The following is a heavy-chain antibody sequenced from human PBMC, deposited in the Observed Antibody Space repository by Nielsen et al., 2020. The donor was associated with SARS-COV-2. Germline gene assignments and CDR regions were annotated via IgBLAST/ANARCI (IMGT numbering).Heavy chain of an antibody. CDR3: ATSVVVAAPGDY. Sequence: GESLKISCAASGFTFSSYGMHWVRQAPGKGTEWKGGFDPEDGDTIYAQKFQGRLTMTEYTPTDTAYMELSSLRSEDTAVYYCATSVVVAAPGDYWGQGTLVTVSS. V-gene: IGHV1-24*01. CDR2: FDPEDGDT. J-gene: IGHJ4*02. D-gene: IGHD2-15*01. CDR1: GFTFSSYG.